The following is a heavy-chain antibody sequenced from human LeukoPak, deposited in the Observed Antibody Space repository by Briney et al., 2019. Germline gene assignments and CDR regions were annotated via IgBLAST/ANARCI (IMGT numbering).Heavy chain of an antibody. D-gene: IGHD3-3*01. V-gene: IGHV4-34*01. CDR1: GGSFSGYY. J-gene: IGHJ4*02. CDR2: INHSGST. CDR3: ARGLDYDFWSGYYLSPFDY. Sequence: SETLSLTCAVYGGSFSGYYWSWIRQPPGKGLEWIGEINHSGSTNYNPSLKSRVTISVDTSKNQFSLKLSSVTAADTAVYYCARGLDYDFWSGYYLSPFDYWGQGTLVTVSS.